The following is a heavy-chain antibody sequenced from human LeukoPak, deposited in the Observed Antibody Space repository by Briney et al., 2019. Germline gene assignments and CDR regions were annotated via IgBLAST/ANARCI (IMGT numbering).Heavy chain of an antibody. CDR3: ARGPGIAAAGTDY. Sequence: GGSLRLSCAASGFTFSSYGMHWVRQAPGKGLEWVAVIWYDGSNKYYADSVKGRFTISRDNSKNTLYLQMNSLRAEDTAVHYCARGPGIAAAGTDYWGQGTLVTVSS. J-gene: IGHJ4*02. D-gene: IGHD6-13*01. CDR1: GFTFSSYG. CDR2: IWYDGSNK. V-gene: IGHV3-33*01.